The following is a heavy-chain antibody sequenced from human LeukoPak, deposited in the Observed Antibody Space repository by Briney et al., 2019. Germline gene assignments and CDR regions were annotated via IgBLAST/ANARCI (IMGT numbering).Heavy chain of an antibody. Sequence: ASVKVSCKASGYTFTGYYMHWVRQAPGQGLEWMGWISAYNGNTNYAQKLQGRVTMTTDTSTSTAYMELRSLRSDDTAVYYCARDLGSSEYSSSWYMREYYFDYWGQGTLVTVSS. J-gene: IGHJ4*02. D-gene: IGHD6-13*01. CDR2: ISAYNGNT. CDR1: GYTFTGYY. CDR3: ARDLGSSEYSSSWYMREYYFDY. V-gene: IGHV1-18*04.